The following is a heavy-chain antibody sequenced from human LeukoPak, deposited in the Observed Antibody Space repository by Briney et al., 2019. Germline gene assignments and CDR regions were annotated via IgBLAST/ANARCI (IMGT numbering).Heavy chain of an antibody. D-gene: IGHD5-18*01. Sequence: ASVKVSCKASGYTFTNYDINWVRQATGQGLEWMGWMGSNSGDTGYAQKFQGRVTMTRDTFISTAYMELNNVRSEDTAVYYCVRGHSIRRWIRYWFDPWGQGTLVTVSS. V-gene: IGHV1-8*01. J-gene: IGHJ5*02. CDR2: MGSNSGDT. CDR3: VRGHSIRRWIRYWFDP. CDR1: GYTFTNYD.